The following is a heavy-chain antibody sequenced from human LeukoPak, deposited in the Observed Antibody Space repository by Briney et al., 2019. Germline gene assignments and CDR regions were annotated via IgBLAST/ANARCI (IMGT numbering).Heavy chain of an antibody. Sequence: GGSLRLSCAASGFTFSSYSMNWVRQAPGKGLEWVSSISSSSSYIYYADSVKGRSTISGDNAKNSLYLQMNSLRAEDTAVYYCARDLRGGIVGATRVDYYYYMDVWGKGTTVTVSS. CDR1: GFTFSSYS. D-gene: IGHD1-26*01. CDR3: ARDLRGGIVGATRVDYYYYMDV. CDR2: ISSSSSYI. J-gene: IGHJ6*03. V-gene: IGHV3-21*01.